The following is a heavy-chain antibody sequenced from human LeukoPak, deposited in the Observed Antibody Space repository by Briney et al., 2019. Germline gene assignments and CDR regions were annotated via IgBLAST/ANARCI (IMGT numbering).Heavy chain of an antibody. D-gene: IGHD3-10*01. J-gene: IGHJ5*02. CDR2: MWHSGIS. Sequence: ASETLSLTCTVSGYSITSGHYWGWIRQSPEKGLEWIGSMWHSGISYFNPSLKSRVSISVDTSNNQFSLKLSSVTAADTAVYYCARVEYYYGSGSPDQSNWFDPWGQGTLVTVSS. CDR3: ARVEYYYGSGSPDQSNWFDP. CDR1: GYSITSGHY. V-gene: IGHV4-38-2*02.